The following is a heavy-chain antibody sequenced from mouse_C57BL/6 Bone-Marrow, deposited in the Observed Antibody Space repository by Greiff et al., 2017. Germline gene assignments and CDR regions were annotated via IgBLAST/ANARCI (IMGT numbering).Heavy chain of an antibody. CDR1: GYTFTSYW. CDR3: ARSDGYYVGFAY. Sequence: QVQLQQPGAELVKPGASVKLSCKASGYTFTSYWMHWVKQRPGQGLEWIGLIYPNSGSTNYNEKFKSKATLTVDKSSSTAYMQLSSLTSEDSAVYYCARSDGYYVGFAYWGQGTLVTVSA. D-gene: IGHD2-3*01. J-gene: IGHJ3*01. CDR2: IYPNSGST. V-gene: IGHV1-64*01.